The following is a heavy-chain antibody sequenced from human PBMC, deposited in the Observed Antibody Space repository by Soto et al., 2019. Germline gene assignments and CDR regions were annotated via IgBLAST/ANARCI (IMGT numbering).Heavy chain of an antibody. J-gene: IGHJ6*02. Sequence: GGSLRLSCVASGFTFSSYGKHWGRPAPGKGLEGVAVISYDGSNKYYADSVKGRFTISRDSSKNTLYLQMNSLRAEDTAVYYCAKTSSISESITIFDYYYGMDVWGQGTTVTVSS. V-gene: IGHV3-30*18. D-gene: IGHD3-3*01. CDR3: AKTSSISESITIFDYYYGMDV. CDR2: ISYDGSNK. CDR1: GFTFSSYG.